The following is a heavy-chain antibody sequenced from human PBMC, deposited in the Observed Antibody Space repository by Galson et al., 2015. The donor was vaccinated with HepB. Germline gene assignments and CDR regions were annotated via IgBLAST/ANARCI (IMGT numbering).Heavy chain of an antibody. D-gene: IGHD5-12*01. V-gene: IGHV4-59*01. Sequence: TLSLTCTVSGGSISSYYWSWIRQPPGKALEWIGYIYNSGSTNYNPSLKSRVTISVDTSKNQFSLKLSSVTAADTAVYYCARVQAYNGYLWYFDYWGQGTLVTVSS. CDR3: ARVQAYNGYLWYFDY. CDR1: GGSISSYY. CDR2: IYNSGST. J-gene: IGHJ4*02.